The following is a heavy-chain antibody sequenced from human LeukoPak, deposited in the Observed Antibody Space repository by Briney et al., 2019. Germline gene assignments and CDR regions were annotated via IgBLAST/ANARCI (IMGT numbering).Heavy chain of an antibody. J-gene: IGHJ4*02. CDR2: IYYSGST. D-gene: IGHD1-26*01. Sequence: SETLSLTCTVSGGSISSYYWSWIRQPPGKGLEWIGFIYYSGSTNYNPSLKSRVTISVDTSKNQFSLKLSSETAADTAVYYCAREDSGSYNYWGQGTLVTVSS. V-gene: IGHV4-59*01. CDR1: GGSISSYY. CDR3: AREDSGSYNY.